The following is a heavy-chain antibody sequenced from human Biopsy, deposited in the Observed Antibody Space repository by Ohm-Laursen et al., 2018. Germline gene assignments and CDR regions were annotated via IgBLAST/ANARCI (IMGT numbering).Heavy chain of an antibody. CDR1: GGSISSDY. CDR3: ARATNSTGWPYYYFYGMDV. CDR2: IYYSGST. V-gene: IGHV4-59*01. Sequence: TLSLTCIVSGGSISSDYWSRIRQPPGKGLEWIGYIYYSGSTNYNPSLKSRVAISVDTSKNQFSLRLNSVTAADTAVYYCARATNSTGWPYYYFYGMDVWGQGTTVTVSS. J-gene: IGHJ6*02. D-gene: IGHD2/OR15-2a*01.